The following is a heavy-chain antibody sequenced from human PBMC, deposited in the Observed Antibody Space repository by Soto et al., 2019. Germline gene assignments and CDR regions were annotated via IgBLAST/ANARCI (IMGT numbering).Heavy chain of an antibody. V-gene: IGHV4-4*02. CDR2: IYYSGTT. CDR1: GGSISRSNW. Sequence: QVQLQESGPGLVKPSGTLSLSCAVSGGSISRSNWWTWVRQPPGKGLEWIGDIYYSGTTNHNPSLKSRVTILLDTSKNQFSLKLTSVTAADTAVYYCARFSVDYNFDSWGQGTLVTVSS. D-gene: IGHD1-20*01. J-gene: IGHJ4*02. CDR3: ARFSVDYNFDS.